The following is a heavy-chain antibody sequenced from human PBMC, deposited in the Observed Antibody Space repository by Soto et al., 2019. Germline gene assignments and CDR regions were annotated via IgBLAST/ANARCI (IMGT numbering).Heavy chain of an antibody. D-gene: IGHD2-2*01. CDR3: TSLYCSSTSCPYGMDV. CDR2: IRSKAYGGTT. CDR1: GFTFGDYA. J-gene: IGHJ6*02. Sequence: LRLSCTASGFTFGDYAMSWFRQAPGKGLEWVGFIRSKAYGGTTEYAASVKGRFTISRDDSKSIAYLQMNSLKTEDTAVYYCTSLYCSSTSCPYGMDVWGQGTTVTVSS. V-gene: IGHV3-49*03.